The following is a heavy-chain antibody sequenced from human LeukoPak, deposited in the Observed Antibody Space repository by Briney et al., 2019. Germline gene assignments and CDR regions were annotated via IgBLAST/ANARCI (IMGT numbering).Heavy chain of an antibody. D-gene: IGHD4-17*01. CDR3: ARDLVTVTKGFDI. CDR2: ISYIGST. J-gene: IGHJ3*02. Sequence: RTSETLSLICAVSDDSFSSHYWTWIRQPPGKGLEWIGYISYIGSTNYNPSLKSRVTISIDTSKNQFSLKLSSVTAADTAVYYCARDLVTVTKGFDIWGQGTMVSVSS. V-gene: IGHV4-59*11. CDR1: DDSFSSHY.